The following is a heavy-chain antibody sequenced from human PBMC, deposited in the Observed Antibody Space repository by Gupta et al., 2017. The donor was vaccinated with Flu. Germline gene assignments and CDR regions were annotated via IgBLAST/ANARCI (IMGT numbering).Heavy chain of an antibody. CDR3: AKDQIPSAGWYYFDF. D-gene: IGHD6-13*01. CDR1: GFSFSNYG. J-gene: IGHJ4*02. V-gene: IGHV3-30*18. Sequence: QVQLVESGGGVVQPGRSLRLSCAASGFSFSNYGMHWVRQAPGKGLEWVAVVSYDGNYKYYADSVKGRFTISRDSSKNTLYLQMNSLRAEDTALYYCAKDQIPSAGWYYFDFWGRGTLVTVSS. CDR2: VSYDGNYK.